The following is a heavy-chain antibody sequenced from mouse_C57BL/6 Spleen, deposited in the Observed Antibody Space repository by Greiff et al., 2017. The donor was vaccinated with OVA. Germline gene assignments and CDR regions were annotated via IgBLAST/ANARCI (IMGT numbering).Heavy chain of an antibody. V-gene: IGHV1-55*01. CDR2: IYPGSGST. CDR3: ARINYGSSYGYFEV. J-gene: IGHJ1*03. D-gene: IGHD1-1*01. CDR1: GYTFTSYW. Sequence: QVQLQQPGAELVKPGASVKMSCKASGYTFTSYWITWVKQRPGQGLEWIGDIYPGSGSTNYNEKFKRKATLTVDTSSSTAYRQLSSLTSEDSEVYYCARINYGSSYGYFEVWGTGTTVTVSS.